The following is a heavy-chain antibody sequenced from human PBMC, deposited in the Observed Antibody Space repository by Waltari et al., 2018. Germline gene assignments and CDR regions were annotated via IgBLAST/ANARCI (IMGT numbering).Heavy chain of an antibody. V-gene: IGHV4-4*02. J-gene: IGHJ4*02. CDR1: GDSVNNSFL. CDR3: ARDRGRGLYLDT. Sequence: QLQLQESGPGLVKPSGTLSLTCSGSGDSVNNSFLWNWVRQPPGKGLEWVGQVHGSGRTNYNPSFASRVTVSLEASTNQFSLKVTSATAADTAIYFCARDRGRGLYLDTWGQGTLVTVS. D-gene: IGHD2-15*01. CDR2: VHGSGRT.